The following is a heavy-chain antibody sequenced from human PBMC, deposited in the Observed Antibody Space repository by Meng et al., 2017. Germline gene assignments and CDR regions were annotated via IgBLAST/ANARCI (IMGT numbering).Heavy chain of an antibody. V-gene: IGHV2-70*04. J-gene: IGHJ6*02. CDR1: GFSLSTSGMR. CDR2: IDWDNDK. D-gene: IGHD3-16*02. CDR3: ARILADYDYVWGSYRYVYYYYGMDV. Sequence: SGPTLVKPTQTLTLTCTFSGFSLSTSGMRVSWIRQPPGKALEWLARIDWDNDKFYSTSLKTRLTISKDTYKNQVDLTMTNMDPVDTATYYCARILADYDYVWGSYRYVYYYYGMDVWGQGTTVTVSS.